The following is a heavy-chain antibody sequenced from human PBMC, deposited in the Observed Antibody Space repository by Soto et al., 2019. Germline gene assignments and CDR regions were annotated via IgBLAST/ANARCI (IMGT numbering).Heavy chain of an antibody. CDR3: TRCHRACSGGSCSTDY. CDR1: GFTFGDYA. CDR2: IRSKAYGGTT. Sequence: GGSLRLSCTASGFTFGDYAMSWFRQAPGKGLEWVGFIRSKAYGGTTEYAASVKGRFTISRDDSKSIAYLQMNSLKTEDTAVYYCTRCHRACSGGSCSTDYCGQTTLVTGS. J-gene: IGHJ4*02. D-gene: IGHD2-15*01. V-gene: IGHV3-49*03.